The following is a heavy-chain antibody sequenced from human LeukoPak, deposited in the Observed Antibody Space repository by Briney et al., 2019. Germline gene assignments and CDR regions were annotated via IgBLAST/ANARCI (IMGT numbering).Heavy chain of an antibody. CDR3: GTHAGRTGSDD. CDR2: ISGSGHDI. CDR1: GFIFSGYY. V-gene: IGHV3-11*01. D-gene: IGHD3/OR15-3a*01. Sequence: PGGPLRLSCATSGFIFSGYYMSWIRQAPGKGLEWVSYISGSGHDISYADSVKGRFTISRDNATGSLYLQMNSLTAADTAVYYCGTHAGRTGSDDWGQGTLVTVSS. J-gene: IGHJ4*02.